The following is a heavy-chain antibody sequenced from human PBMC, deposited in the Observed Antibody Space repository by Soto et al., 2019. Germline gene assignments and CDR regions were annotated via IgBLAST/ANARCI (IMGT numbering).Heavy chain of an antibody. J-gene: IGHJ1*01. V-gene: IGHV3-23*01. Sequence: GGSLRLSCAASGFTFSVYAMSWVRQAPGKGLEWVSAISSNGGRTFYADSLRGRFTISRDNSKSALYLQMNNLRAEDTAIYYCAKYSELPYEAYLQQWGQGTLVTVS. D-gene: IGHD1-7*01. CDR1: GFTFSVYA. CDR3: AKYSELPYEAYLQQ. CDR2: ISSNGGRT.